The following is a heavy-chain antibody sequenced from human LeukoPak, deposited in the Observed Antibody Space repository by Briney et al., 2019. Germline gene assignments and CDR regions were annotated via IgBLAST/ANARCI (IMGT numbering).Heavy chain of an antibody. V-gene: IGHV3-53*01. CDR1: GFIVNTNY. CDR2: LFGGGTA. J-gene: IGHJ3*02. CDR3: ARGGHSMIVAFDI. D-gene: IGHD3-22*01. Sequence: GRSLRLSCAASGFIVNTNYMTWVRQAPGKGLEWVSLLFGGGTAYYADSVKGRFTISRDISKNTLYLQMNSLRVEDTAVYYCARGGHSMIVAFDIWGQGTMVTVSS.